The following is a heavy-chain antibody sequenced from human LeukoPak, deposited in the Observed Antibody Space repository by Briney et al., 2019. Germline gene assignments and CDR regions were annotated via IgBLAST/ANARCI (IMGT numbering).Heavy chain of an antibody. D-gene: IGHD3-10*01. V-gene: IGHV4-59*12. CDR2: IYYTGNT. J-gene: IGHJ5*02. CDR3: ARCPLVRGVILPWFDP. Sequence: SETLSLTCTVSGGSINNYYWSWIRQPPGKGLDWNGYIYYTGNTKYNPSLNSRVTISVDTSKNQFSLKLTSVTAADTALYYCARCPLVRGVILPWFDPWGQGTLVTVSS. CDR1: GGSINNYY.